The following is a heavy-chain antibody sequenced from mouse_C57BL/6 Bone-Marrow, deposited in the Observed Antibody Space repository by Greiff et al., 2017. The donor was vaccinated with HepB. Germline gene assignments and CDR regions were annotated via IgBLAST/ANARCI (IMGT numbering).Heavy chain of an antibody. V-gene: IGHV1-81*01. CDR2: IYPRSGNT. J-gene: IGHJ1*03. D-gene: IGHD1-1*01. Sequence: QVQLKESGAELARPGASVKLSCKASGYTFTSYGISWVKQRTGQGLEWIGEIYPRSGNTYYNEKFKGKATLTADKSSSTAYMELRSLTSEDSAVYFCARRAYGTPYWYFDVWGTGTTVTVSS. CDR3: ARRAYGTPYWYFDV. CDR1: GYTFTSYG.